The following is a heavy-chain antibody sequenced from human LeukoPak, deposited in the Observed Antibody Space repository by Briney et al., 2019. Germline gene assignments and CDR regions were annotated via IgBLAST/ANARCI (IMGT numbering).Heavy chain of an antibody. V-gene: IGHV1-46*01. D-gene: IGHD6-6*01. CDR2: INPSGGST. CDR1: GYTFTSYY. CDR3: AREWSEYSSSSGWFDP. J-gene: IGHJ5*02. Sequence: ASVKVSCKASGYTFTSYYMHRVRQAPGQGLEWMGIINPSGGSTSYAQKFQGRVTMTRDMSTSTVYMELSSLRSEDTAVYYCAREWSEYSSSSGWFDPWGQGTLVTVSS.